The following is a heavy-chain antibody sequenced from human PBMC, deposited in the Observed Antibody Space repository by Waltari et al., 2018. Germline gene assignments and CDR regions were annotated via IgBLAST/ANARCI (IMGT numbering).Heavy chain of an antibody. CDR1: GFTFSSYG. V-gene: IGHV3-33*01. CDR3: ASGLGYLDY. J-gene: IGHJ4*02. Sequence: QVQLVESGGGVVQPGRSLRLFCAASGFTFSSYGMHWVRQAPGKGLEWVAVIWYDGSNKYYADSVKGRVTISRDNSKNTLYLQMNSLRAEDTAVYYCASGLGYLDYWGQGTLVTVSS. D-gene: IGHD3-16*01. CDR2: IWYDGSNK.